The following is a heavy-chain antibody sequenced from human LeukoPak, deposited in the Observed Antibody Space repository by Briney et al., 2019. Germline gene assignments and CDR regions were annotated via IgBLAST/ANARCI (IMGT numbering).Heavy chain of an antibody. CDR1: GFTFSSYW. V-gene: IGHV3-7*01. D-gene: IGHD6-6*01. CDR3: VLAARPGGWFDP. Sequence: PGGSLRLSCAASGFTFSSYWMTWVRQAPGKGLEWVANIKRDGSEKHYADSVKGRFTISRDNSKNTLYLQMNSLRAEDTAVYYCVLAARPGGWFDPWGQGTLVTVSS. J-gene: IGHJ5*02. CDR2: IKRDGSEK.